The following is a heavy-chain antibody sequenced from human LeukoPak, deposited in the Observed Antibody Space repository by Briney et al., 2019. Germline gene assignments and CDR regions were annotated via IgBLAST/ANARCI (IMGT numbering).Heavy chain of an antibody. J-gene: IGHJ4*02. CDR3: ARENGSGSYEFDY. CDR2: INPNSGGT. D-gene: IGHD3-10*01. CDR1: GYTFTGYY. V-gene: IGHV1-2*04. Sequence: GASVTVSCKASGYTFTGYYMHWVRQAPGQGLEGMGWINPNSGGTNYAQKFQGWDTMNRDTSISTAYMELSRLRSDDTAVYYCARENGSGSYEFDYWGQGTLVTVSS.